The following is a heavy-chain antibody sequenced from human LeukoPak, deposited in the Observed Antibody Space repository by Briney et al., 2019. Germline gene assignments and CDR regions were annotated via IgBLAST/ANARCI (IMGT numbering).Heavy chain of an antibody. J-gene: IGHJ5*02. D-gene: IGHD2-15*01. V-gene: IGHV5-51*03. CDR2: IYPGDSGT. Sequence: PGESLKISCKGSGYSFTSYWIGWVRQMPGKGLEWMGIIYPGDSGTRYSPSFQGQVSISADKSISTAYLQWSSLKASDTAMYYCARSDYCSGGSCSPSNWFDPWGQGTLVTVS. CDR1: GYSFTSYW. CDR3: ARSDYCSGGSCSPSNWFDP.